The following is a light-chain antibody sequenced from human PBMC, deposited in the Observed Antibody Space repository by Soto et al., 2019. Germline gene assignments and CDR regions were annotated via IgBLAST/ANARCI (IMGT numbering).Light chain of an antibody. V-gene: IGLV1-51*01. CDR3: ATWDTSLSAVV. Sequence: QSVLTQPPSVSVAPGQKVTISCSGSSSNIGDNYVSWYQQLPGTAPKLLIYDNKKRPSGIPDRFSGSKSGTSATLGITGLQTGDEADYYCATWDTSLSAVVFGGGTKLTVL. CDR2: DNK. J-gene: IGLJ2*01. CDR1: SSNIGDNY.